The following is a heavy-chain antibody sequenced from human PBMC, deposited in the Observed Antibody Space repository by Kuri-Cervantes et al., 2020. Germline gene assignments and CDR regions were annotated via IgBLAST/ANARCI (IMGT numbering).Heavy chain of an antibody. CDR1: GLTFSSYA. CDR3: AKQKNWGLDY. Sequence: GGSLRLSCAASGLTFSSYAMSWVRQAPGKGLEWVSDISGTTGTKYYADSVKGRFTISRDNSKNTLYLHMDSLRAEDTAVYYCAKQKNWGLDYWGQGTLVTVSS. D-gene: IGHD7-27*01. J-gene: IGHJ4*02. V-gene: IGHV3-23*01. CDR2: ISGTTGTK.